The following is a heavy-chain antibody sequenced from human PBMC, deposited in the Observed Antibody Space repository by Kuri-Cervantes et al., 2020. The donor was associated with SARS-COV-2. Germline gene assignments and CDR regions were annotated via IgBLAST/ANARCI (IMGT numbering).Heavy chain of an antibody. CDR3: AREGGGYCSSSSRFSLDH. CDR2: ISWNSGSI. CDR1: GFTFSSYW. D-gene: IGHD2-2*01. V-gene: IGHV3-48*04. Sequence: GGSLRLSCAASGFTFSSYWMRWVRQAPGKGLEWVSGISWNSGSIGYADSVRGRFTISRDNVKNSLFLQMTSLRAEDTAVYYCAREGGGYCSSSSRFSLDHWGQGALVTVSS. J-gene: IGHJ4*02.